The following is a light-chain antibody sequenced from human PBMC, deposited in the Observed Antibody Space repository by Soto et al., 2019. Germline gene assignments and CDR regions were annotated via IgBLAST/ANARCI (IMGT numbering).Light chain of an antibody. CDR3: MQALQTPLT. J-gene: IGKJ4*01. V-gene: IGKV2-28*01. CDR2: FGS. CDR1: ASLLHSNGYNC. Sequence: IVMTQSPLSLPVTPGEPASISCRSSASLLHSNGYNCLDWYVQKPGQSPQLLIDFGSYRASGVPDRFSGSGSGTDFTLKISRVEAEDVGVYYCMQALQTPLTFGGGTKVEIK.